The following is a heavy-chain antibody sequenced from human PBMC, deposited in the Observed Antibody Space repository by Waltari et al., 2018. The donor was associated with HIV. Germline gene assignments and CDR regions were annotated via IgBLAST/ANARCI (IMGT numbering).Heavy chain of an antibody. J-gene: IGHJ2*01. V-gene: IGHV4-59*01. Sequence: QVQLQESGPGLVKPSETLSLTCTAPGGSLSSYYWSWTRQPPGKGLEWIGYIYYSGSTNYNPSLKSRVTISVDTSKNQFSLKLSSVTAADTAVYYCARAQFPERWTYWYFDLWGRGTLVTVSS. CDR3: ARAQFPERWTYWYFDL. CDR2: IYYSGST. CDR1: GGSLSSYY. D-gene: IGHD2-15*01.